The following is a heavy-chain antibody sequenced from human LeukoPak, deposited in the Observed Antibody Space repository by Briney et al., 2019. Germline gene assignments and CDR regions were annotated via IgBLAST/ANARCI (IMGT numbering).Heavy chain of an antibody. V-gene: IGHV4-30-2*01. CDR2: IYHSGST. D-gene: IGHD3-3*01. CDR1: GGSISSGGYS. J-gene: IGHJ4*02. CDR3: ARANIETYYDFWSGYYYFDY. Sequence: PSETLSLTCAVSGGSISSGGYSWSWIRQPPGKGLEWIGYIYHSGSTYYNPSLKSRVTISVDRSKNQFSLKLSSVTAADTAVYYCARANIETYYDFWSGYYYFDYWGQGTLVTVSS.